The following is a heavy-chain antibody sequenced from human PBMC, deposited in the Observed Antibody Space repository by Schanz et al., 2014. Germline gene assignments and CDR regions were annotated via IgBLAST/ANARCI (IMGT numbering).Heavy chain of an antibody. CDR1: GFTFSNYG. CDR2: ISGSGGST. Sequence: VQLVESGGGVVQPGRSLRLSCAASGFTFSNYGLVWVRQAPGKGLEWVSAISGSGGSTVYADSVKGRFTISRDNSNNTVFLQMNSLRAEDTGMYYCARGDPVAGLDYWGRGTLVTVSS. J-gene: IGHJ4*02. V-gene: IGHV3-23*04. CDR3: ARGDPVAGLDY.